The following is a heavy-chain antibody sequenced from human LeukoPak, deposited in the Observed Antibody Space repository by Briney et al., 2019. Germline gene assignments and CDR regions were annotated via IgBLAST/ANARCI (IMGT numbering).Heavy chain of an antibody. J-gene: IGHJ4*02. D-gene: IGHD3-22*01. CDR1: GXTFSNAW. Sequence: GGSLRLSCAASGXTFSNAWMSWVRQAPGKGLEWVGRIKSKTDGGTTDYAAPVKVRFTISRDDSKNTLYLQMNSLKTEDTAVYYCTTDVPKGYYYDSSGYYFDYWGQGTLVTVSS. CDR2: IKSKTDGGTT. CDR3: TTDVPKGYYYDSSGYYFDY. V-gene: IGHV3-15*01.